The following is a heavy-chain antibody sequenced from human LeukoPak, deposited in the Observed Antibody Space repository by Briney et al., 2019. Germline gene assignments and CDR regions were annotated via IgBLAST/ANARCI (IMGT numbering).Heavy chain of an antibody. V-gene: IGHV4-59*01. CDR2: ISYSGGT. Sequence: PSETLSLTCTVSGGSISGYYWTWIRQPPGKGLEWIGYISYSGGTDYNPSLKSRVTISIDTSKNQFSLKLSSVTAADTAVYYCARGHSSSWYYFDYWGQGTLVTVSS. CDR1: GGSISGYY. J-gene: IGHJ4*02. CDR3: ARGHSSSWYYFDY. D-gene: IGHD6-13*01.